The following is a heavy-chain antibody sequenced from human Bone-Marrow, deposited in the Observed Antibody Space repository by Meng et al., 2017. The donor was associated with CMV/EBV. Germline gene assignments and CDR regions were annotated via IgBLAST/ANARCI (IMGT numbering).Heavy chain of an antibody. V-gene: IGHV5-51*01. J-gene: IGHJ4*02. CDR2: IYPGDSDT. D-gene: IGHD2-2*01. Sequence: SGYSFTSYWIGWVRQMPGKGLEWMGIIYPGDSDTRYSPSFQGQVTISADKSISTAYLQWSSLKASDTAMYYCARRSKYCSSTSCYVDYWGQGTLVTVSS. CDR3: ARRSKYCSSTSCYVDY. CDR1: GYSFTSYW.